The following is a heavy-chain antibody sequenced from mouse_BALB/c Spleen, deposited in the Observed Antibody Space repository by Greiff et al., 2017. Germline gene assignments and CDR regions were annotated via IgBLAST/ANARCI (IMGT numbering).Heavy chain of an antibody. J-gene: IGHJ4*01. CDR1: GFSLTSYG. Sequence: VQLQQSGPGLVAPSQSLSITCTVSGFSLTSYGVHWVRQPPGKGLEWLGVIWAGGSTNYNSALMSRLSISKDNSKSQVFLKMNSLQTDDTAMYYCARGEGYGKDYAMDYWGQGTSVTVSS. D-gene: IGHD2-10*02. CDR3: ARGEGYGKDYAMDY. V-gene: IGHV2-9*02. CDR2: IWAGGST.